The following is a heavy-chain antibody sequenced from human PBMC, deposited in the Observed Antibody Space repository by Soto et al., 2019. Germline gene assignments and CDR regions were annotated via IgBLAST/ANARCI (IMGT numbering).Heavy chain of an antibody. CDR2: IYWDDDK. Sequence: QITLRESGPTLVRPTQTLTLTCTFSGFSLNTDEVSVSWIRQPPGKAPEWLALIYWDDDKRYKPSLKNRFTITDHHSKNLAVLTMSNLSTVDTAMYYCAQGRAELAYFEFWGQGTPVTVSS. J-gene: IGHJ4*02. CDR1: GFSLNTDEVS. CDR3: AQGRAELAYFEF. D-gene: IGHD3-10*01. V-gene: IGHV2-5*02.